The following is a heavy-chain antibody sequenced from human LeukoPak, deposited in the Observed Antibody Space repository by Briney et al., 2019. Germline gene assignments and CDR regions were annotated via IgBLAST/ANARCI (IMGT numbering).Heavy chain of an antibody. Sequence: GGSLRLSCAASGFTFSSYSMNWVRQAPGKGLEWVSSISSSLNYIYYTDSVKGRFTISRDNAKNSLYLQMNSLRAEDTAMYYCARLRYTYGDFDYWGQGTLVTVSS. D-gene: IGHD5-18*01. CDR3: ARLRYTYGDFDY. CDR1: GFTFSSYS. J-gene: IGHJ4*02. CDR2: ISSSLNYI. V-gene: IGHV3-21*01.